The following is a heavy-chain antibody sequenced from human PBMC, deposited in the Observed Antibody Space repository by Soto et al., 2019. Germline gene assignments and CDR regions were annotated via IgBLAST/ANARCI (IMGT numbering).Heavy chain of an antibody. CDR2: IIPILGIA. V-gene: IGHV1-69*02. CDR3: ASLILRGPDSGDAFDI. Sequence: SVKVSCKASGGTFSSYTISWVRQAPGQGLEWMGRIIPILGIANYAQKFQGRVTITADKSTSTAYMELSSLRSEDTAVYYCASLILRGPDSGDAFDIWGQGTMVTVSS. J-gene: IGHJ3*02. CDR1: GGTFSSYT. D-gene: IGHD2-15*01.